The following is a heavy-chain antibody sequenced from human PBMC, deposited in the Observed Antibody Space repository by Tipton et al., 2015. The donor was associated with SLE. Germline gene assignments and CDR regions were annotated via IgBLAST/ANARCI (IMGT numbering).Heavy chain of an antibody. CDR2: LYAGGST. D-gene: IGHD2-21*02. J-gene: IGHJ3*02. V-gene: IGHV4-39*02. CDR1: GVSISTSRYY. Sequence: TLFLTCSVSGVSISTSRYYWGWIRQSPGQGLEWVGSLYAGGSTYFHPSLKSRATISADASKNHFSLKLNSVTAADTAVYYCARGRDCCAFDIWGQGTMVTVSS. CDR3: ARGRDCCAFDI.